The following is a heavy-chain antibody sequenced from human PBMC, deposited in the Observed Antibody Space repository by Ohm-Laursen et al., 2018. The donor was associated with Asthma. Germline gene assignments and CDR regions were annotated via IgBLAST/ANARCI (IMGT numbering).Heavy chain of an antibody. CDR1: GFTVSSNY. D-gene: IGHD6-19*01. CDR2: IYSGGTT. Sequence: LRLSCTASGFTVSSNYMSWVRQAPGKGLEWVSVIYSGGTTYYADSVRGRFTISRDNSKNTLYLQMNSLRAEDTAVYYCARKFSSGWLFDFWGQGTLVTVSS. V-gene: IGHV3-53*01. J-gene: IGHJ4*02. CDR3: ARKFSSGWLFDF.